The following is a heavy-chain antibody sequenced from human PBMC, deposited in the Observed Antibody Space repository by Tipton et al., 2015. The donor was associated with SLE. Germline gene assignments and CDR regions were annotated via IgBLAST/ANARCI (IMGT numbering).Heavy chain of an antibody. CDR1: GFTFSSYE. CDR2: ISSSGSTI. D-gene: IGHD2-2*01. V-gene: IGHV3-48*03. CDR3: ARSYCSSTSCQPRDY. Sequence: SLRLSCAASGFTFSSYEMNWVRQAPGKGLEWVSYISSSGSTIYYADSVKGRFTISRDNAKNSLYLQMNSLRAEDTAVYYCARSYCSSTSCQPRDYWGQGTLVTVSS. J-gene: IGHJ4*02.